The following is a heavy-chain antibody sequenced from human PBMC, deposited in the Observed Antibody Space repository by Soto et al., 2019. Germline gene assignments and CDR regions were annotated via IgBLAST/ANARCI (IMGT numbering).Heavy chain of an antibody. CDR1: GFTFSNYA. D-gene: IGHD6-19*01. J-gene: IGHJ4*02. CDR2: ISGGGGST. CDR3: AREQWLDY. Sequence: EVQLLESGGGLVQPGGSLRLSCAASGFTFSNYAMTWVRQAPGKGLEWVSIISGGGGSTYYADSVAGRFTISRDNSKNTLYLQMNSLRAEDTAIYYCAREQWLDYWGQGTLVTVSS. V-gene: IGHV3-23*01.